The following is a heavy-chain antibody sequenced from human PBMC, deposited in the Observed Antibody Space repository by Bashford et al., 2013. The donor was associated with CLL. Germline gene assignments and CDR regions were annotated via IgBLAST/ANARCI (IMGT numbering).Heavy chain of an antibody. Sequence: GGSLRLSCSASGFTFTTYSMNWVRQAPGKGLEWVSSISSSSSIYYADSVRGRFTISRDNAKNSLYLQMNSLRAEDTAVYYCASDRNGMDVWGQGTTVTVSS. J-gene: IGHJ6*02. CDR2: ISSSSSI. V-gene: IGHV3-21*01. CDR1: GFTFTTYS. CDR3: ASDRNGMDV.